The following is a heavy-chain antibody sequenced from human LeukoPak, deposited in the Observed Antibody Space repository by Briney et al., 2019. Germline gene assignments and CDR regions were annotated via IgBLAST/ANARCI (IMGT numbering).Heavy chain of an antibody. J-gene: IGHJ4*02. CDR1: GFIFSSYA. CDR3: ARDPYSGSDEAGFDY. V-gene: IGHV3-30*04. Sequence: PGGSLRLSCTGSGFIFSSYAIHWVRQAPGKGLEWVAVISYDGSDIYYADSVKGRFTISRDNSKNTLYLEMDSLRNDDTAVYYCARDPYSGSDEAGFDYWGQGTLVTVSS. CDR2: ISYDGSDI. D-gene: IGHD1-26*01.